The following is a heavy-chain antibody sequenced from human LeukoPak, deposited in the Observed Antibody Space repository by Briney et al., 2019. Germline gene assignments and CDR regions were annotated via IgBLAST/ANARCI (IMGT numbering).Heavy chain of an antibody. CDR1: GGSFSGYY. CDR2: INHSGSA. Sequence: SETLSLTCAVYGGSFSGYYWSWIRQPPGKGLEWIGEINHSGSANYNPSLKSRVTISVDTSKNQFSLKLSSVTAADTAVYYCAREGIVVVPAAIGFDPWGQGTLVTVSS. CDR3: AREGIVVVPAAIGFDP. D-gene: IGHD2-2*02. V-gene: IGHV4-34*01. J-gene: IGHJ5*02.